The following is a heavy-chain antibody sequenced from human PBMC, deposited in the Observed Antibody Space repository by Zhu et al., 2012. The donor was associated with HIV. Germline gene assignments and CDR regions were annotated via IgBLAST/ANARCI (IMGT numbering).Heavy chain of an antibody. D-gene: IGHD6-19*01. J-gene: IGHJ4*02. CDR3: ARAVSKSGWFGNFDY. Sequence: QVQLQESGPGLVKPSGTLSLTCTVSGYSISNGHYWGWIRQPPGKGLEWIGNMFLGGSTYYNPSLKSRVIISGEKSKNQFSLKLSSVTAADTAVYYCARAVSKSGWFGNFDYWGQGTWSPSPQ. V-gene: IGHV4-38-2*02. CDR2: MFLGGST. CDR1: GYSISNGHY.